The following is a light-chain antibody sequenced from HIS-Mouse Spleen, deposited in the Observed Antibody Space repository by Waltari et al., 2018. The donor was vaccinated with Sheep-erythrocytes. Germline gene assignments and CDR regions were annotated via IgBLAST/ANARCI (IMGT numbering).Light chain of an antibody. V-gene: IGLV3-25*03. J-gene: IGLJ3*02. CDR1: ALPKQY. CDR3: QSADSSGTWV. CDR2: KDR. Sequence: SYELTQPPSVSVSPGQTARITCSGDALPKQYAYWYQQKPGQAPVLVIYKDRERPSGIPDRFSGSSSGKTVTLTISGVQAEDEADYYCQSADSSGTWVFGGGTKLTVL.